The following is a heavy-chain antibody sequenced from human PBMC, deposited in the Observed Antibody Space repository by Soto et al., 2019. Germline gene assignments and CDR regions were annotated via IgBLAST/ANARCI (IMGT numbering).Heavy chain of an antibody. CDR3: ASALGLRCFEWLPANYSYYYAMGV. J-gene: IGHJ6*02. CDR2: LNPNSGGT. Sequence: GASVKVSCKASGYAFTGYYMHWVRPAPGQGLELMGWLNPNSGGTNYAQKFQGRVTMTRDTSISTGYMELRRLRSDDTAVYYCASALGLRCFEWLPANYSYYYAMGVRPQGTTVTVSS. D-gene: IGHD3-3*01. CDR1: GYAFTGYY. V-gene: IGHV1-2*02.